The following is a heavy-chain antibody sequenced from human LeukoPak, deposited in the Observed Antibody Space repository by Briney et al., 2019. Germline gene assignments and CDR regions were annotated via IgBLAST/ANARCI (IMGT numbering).Heavy chain of an antibody. CDR3: ARVSYYYDSSGPFYYFDY. CDR2: IYYSGST. V-gene: IGHV4-59*01. J-gene: IGHJ4*02. D-gene: IGHD3-22*01. Sequence: SSETLSLTCTVSGGSISSYYWSWIRQPPGKGLEWIGYIYYSGSTNYNPSLKSRVTMSVDTSKNQFSLKLSSVTAADTAVYYCARVSYYYDSSGPFYYFDYWGQGTLVTVSS. CDR1: GGSISSYY.